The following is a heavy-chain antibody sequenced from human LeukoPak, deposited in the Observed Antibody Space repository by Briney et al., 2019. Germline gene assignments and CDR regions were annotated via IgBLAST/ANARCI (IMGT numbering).Heavy chain of an antibody. CDR3: AKLNRGAAAGTYADY. V-gene: IGHV3-23*01. CDR2: ISGSGGST. CDR1: GFTFSSYA. J-gene: IGHJ4*02. D-gene: IGHD6-13*01. Sequence: PGGSLRLSCAASGFTFSSYAMHWVRQAPGKGLEWVSAISGSGGSTYYADSVKGRFTISRDNSKNTLYLQMNSLRAEDTAVYYCAKLNRGAAAGTYADYWGQGTLVTVSS.